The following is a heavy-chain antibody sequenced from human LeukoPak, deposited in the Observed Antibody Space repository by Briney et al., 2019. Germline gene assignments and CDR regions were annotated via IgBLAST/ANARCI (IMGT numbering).Heavy chain of an antibody. Sequence: ASVTVSCTAAGYTFTSSYMHWVRQAPGQGLEWMGLINPSGGSTSYAQKFQGRVTMTRDTSTSTVYMELSSLRSEDTAVYYCARALPDFWSGYYDYWGQGTLVTVSS. J-gene: IGHJ4*02. CDR2: INPSGGST. D-gene: IGHD3-3*01. V-gene: IGHV1-46*01. CDR1: GYTFTSSY. CDR3: ARALPDFWSGYYDY.